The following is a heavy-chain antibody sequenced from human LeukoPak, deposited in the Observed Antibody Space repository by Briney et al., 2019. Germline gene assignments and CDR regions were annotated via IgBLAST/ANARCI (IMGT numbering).Heavy chain of an antibody. J-gene: IGHJ4*02. CDR1: GFTFSSYS. D-gene: IGHD3-22*01. V-gene: IGHV3-21*01. CDR2: ISSSSSYI. CDR3: ARNRDNYYDSSGSIDY. Sequence: GGSLRLSRAASGFTFSSYSMNWVRQAPGKGLEWVSSISSSSSYIYYADSVKGRFTISRDNAKNSLYLQMNSLRAEDTAVYYCARNRDNYYDSSGSIDYWGQGTLVTVSS.